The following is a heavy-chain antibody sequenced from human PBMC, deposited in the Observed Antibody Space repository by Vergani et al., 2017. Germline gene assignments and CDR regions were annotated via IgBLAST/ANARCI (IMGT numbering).Heavy chain of an antibody. Sequence: QVQLAQSGAEVKTPGASVKVSCKASGYTFTAYYMHWVRQAPGQGLEWMGRINPNSGGTNYAQKLQGRVTMTRDTSISTAYMELSRLRSDDPAVYYCAGGDGWGVDYWGQGTLVTVSS. J-gene: IGHJ4*02. V-gene: IGHV1-2*06. D-gene: IGHD3-10*01. CDR3: AGGDGWGVDY. CDR2: INPNSGGT. CDR1: GYTFTAYY.